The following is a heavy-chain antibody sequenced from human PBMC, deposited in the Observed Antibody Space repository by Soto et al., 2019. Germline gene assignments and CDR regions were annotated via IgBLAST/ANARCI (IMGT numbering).Heavy chain of an antibody. J-gene: IGHJ6*02. CDR1: GFTFSSYA. CDR2: ISGSGGST. CDR3: ANAIDILTGPTFYYYYGMDV. Sequence: GGSLRLSCAASGFTFSSYAMSWVRQAPGKGLEWVSAISGSGGSTYYADSVKGRFTISRDNSKNTLYLQMNSLRAEDTAVYYCANAIDILTGPTFYYYYGMDVWGQGTTVTVSS. V-gene: IGHV3-23*01. D-gene: IGHD3-9*01.